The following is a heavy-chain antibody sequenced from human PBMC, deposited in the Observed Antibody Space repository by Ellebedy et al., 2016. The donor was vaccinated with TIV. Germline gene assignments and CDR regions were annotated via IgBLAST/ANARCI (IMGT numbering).Heavy chain of an antibody. Sequence: GGSLRLXXEASGFIFSKYNIHWVRQAPGKGLEWVALIAYDGSNKYYADSVKGRFTISRDNSKNALFLQMNSLRPQDTAVYYCARALEWPDSYDSSGTLGDWGQGTLVTVSS. CDR2: IAYDGSNK. CDR3: ARALEWPDSYDSSGTLGD. V-gene: IGHV3-30-3*01. J-gene: IGHJ4*02. CDR1: GFIFSKYN. D-gene: IGHD3-22*01.